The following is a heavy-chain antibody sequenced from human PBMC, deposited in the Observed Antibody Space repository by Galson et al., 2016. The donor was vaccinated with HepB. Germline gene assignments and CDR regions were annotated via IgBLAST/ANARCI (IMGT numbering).Heavy chain of an antibody. CDR1: GGSFSGYY. Sequence: SETLSLTCAVDGGSFSGYYWNWIRQSPGKGLEWIGELNNGGITNYNSSLKSRVPISEDTARKQFSLKLTSVTDADTAVYYCAMGWASSDWYPRFHYWGQGTLGTVSS. V-gene: IGHV4-34*01. CDR3: AMGWASSDWYPRFHY. CDR2: LNNGGIT. J-gene: IGHJ4*02. D-gene: IGHD6-19*01.